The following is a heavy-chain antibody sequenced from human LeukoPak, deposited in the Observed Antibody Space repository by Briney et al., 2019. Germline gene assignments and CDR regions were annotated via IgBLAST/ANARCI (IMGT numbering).Heavy chain of an antibody. CDR1: GGTFSSYA. V-gene: IGHV1-69*01. CDR2: IIPIFGTA. Sequence: AASVKVSCKASGGTFSSYAISWVRQAPGQGLEWMGGIIPIFGTANYAQKFQGRVTITADESTSTAYMELSSLRSEDTAVYYCARVGKAYYDSSGYYYEDGRYFDYWGQGTLVTVSS. J-gene: IGHJ4*02. CDR3: ARVGKAYYDSSGYYYEDGRYFDY. D-gene: IGHD3-22*01.